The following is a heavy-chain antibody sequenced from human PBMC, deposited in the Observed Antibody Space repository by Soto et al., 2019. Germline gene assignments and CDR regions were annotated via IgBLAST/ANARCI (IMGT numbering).Heavy chain of an antibody. CDR1: GFTFSNFG. V-gene: IGHV3-30*18. CDR2: ISADGSDK. J-gene: IGHJ4*02. Sequence: QVQLVESGGGVVQPGRSLRLSCAASGFTFSNFGMHWGRQAPGKGLEWVAAISADGSDKYFSDSVKGRFTISRDNSKNTVYLKMNSLILEDTAVYYCTKGSEWARQELDDWGQGTLGSVSS. CDR3: TKGSEWARQELDD. D-gene: IGHD1-26*01.